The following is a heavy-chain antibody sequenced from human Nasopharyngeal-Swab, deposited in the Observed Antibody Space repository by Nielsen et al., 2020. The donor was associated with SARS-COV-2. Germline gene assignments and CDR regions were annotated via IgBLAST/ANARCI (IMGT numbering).Heavy chain of an antibody. J-gene: IGHJ4*02. D-gene: IGHD3-16*02. V-gene: IGHV1-3*01. CDR3: ASGGAGGVIVTYYFDY. Sequence: WVRQAPGQRLEWMGRINAGNGNTKYSQKFQGRVTITRDTSASTAYMELSSLRSEDTAVYYCASGGAGGVIVTYYFDYWGQGTLVTVSS. CDR2: INAGNGNT.